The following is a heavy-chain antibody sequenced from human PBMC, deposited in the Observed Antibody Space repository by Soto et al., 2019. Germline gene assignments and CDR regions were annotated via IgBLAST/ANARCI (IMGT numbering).Heavy chain of an antibody. CDR2: INPSGGST. CDR3: ARRGACISTGCSIDY. J-gene: IGHJ4*02. V-gene: IGHV1-46*01. D-gene: IGHD2-2*01. CDR1: GYTFTSYY. Sequence: QVQLVQSGAEVKKPGASVKVSCKASGYTFTSYYIHWVRQAPGQGLEWMGIINPSGGSTTYAQKFQSRVTMTRDTATRTGYMELSSLRSEDTAVYYCARRGACISTGCSIDYWGQGTLVTVSS.